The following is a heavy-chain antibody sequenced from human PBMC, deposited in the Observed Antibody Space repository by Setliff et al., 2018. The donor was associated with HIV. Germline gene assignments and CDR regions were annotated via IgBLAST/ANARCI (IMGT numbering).Heavy chain of an antibody. V-gene: IGHV1-18*01. CDR1: GYTFTSYG. CDR3: ARWVDDNSEGSYYHYVDV. J-gene: IGHJ6*03. D-gene: IGHD6-25*01. Sequence: GASVKVSCKASGYTFTSYGVSWVRQAPGQGLEWMGLISGYNGWTKYPQKFQGRVTMTTDTSTSTVYMELTSLTSDDTAVYYCARWVDDNSEGSYYHYVDVWGNGASVTVPS. CDR2: ISGYNGWT.